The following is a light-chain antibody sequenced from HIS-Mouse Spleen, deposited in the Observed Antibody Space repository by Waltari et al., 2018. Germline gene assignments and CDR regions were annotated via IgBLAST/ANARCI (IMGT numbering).Light chain of an antibody. CDR1: QSVLYSSNNKNY. Sequence: DIVMTQSPDSLAVSLGERATINCKSSQSVLYSSNNKNYLAWYQQKPGQPPKLLMYWATTRESGVPDRCSGSGSGTDFTLNISSLQAEDVAVYYCQQYYSTPYTFGQGSRLEIK. CDR2: WAT. CDR3: QQYYSTPYT. J-gene: IGKJ2*01. V-gene: IGKV4-1*01.